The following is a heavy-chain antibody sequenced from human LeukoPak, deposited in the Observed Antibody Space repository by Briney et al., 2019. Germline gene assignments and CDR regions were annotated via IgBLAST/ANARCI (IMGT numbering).Heavy chain of an antibody. J-gene: IGHJ4*02. Sequence: PSETLSLTCAVYGGSFSGYYCKWFRQPPGKGLEWIGEINHSGVTNYNPSLKSRVTISVDTSKNQFSLKLSSVTAADTAVYYCARRGSSSWVYFDYWGQGTLVTVSS. CDR2: INHSGVT. CDR3: ARRGSSSWVYFDY. D-gene: IGHD6-13*01. CDR1: GGSFSGYY. V-gene: IGHV4-34*01.